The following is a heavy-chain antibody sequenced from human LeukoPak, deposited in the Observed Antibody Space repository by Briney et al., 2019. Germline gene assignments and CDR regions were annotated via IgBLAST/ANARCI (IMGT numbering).Heavy chain of an antibody. CDR1: GGSFSSYY. V-gene: IGHV4-34*01. Sequence: SETLSLTCTVYGGSFSSYYWSCIRQSPGKGLEWIGEIYQSGSTNYNPSLKTRLPISINTSKNQLSLNLTSVTAADTAVYYWHVIRGGGYFDYWGQGTLVTVSS. J-gene: IGHJ4*02. D-gene: IGHD3-10*01. CDR2: IYQSGST. CDR3: HVIRGGGYFDY.